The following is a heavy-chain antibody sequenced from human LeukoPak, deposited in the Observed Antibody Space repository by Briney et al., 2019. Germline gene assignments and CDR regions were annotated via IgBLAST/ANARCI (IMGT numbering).Heavy chain of an antibody. Sequence: KPGESLKISCKVSRYSLTSYWIGWVRQMPGKGLEWMSIIYPGDSDTRYSPSYQGQVTISADESISTAYLKWRSLKASDTAVYYCARAGKVVPAANIVWGQGTLVTVSS. CDR3: ARAGKVVPAANIV. J-gene: IGHJ4*02. CDR1: RYSLTSYW. CDR2: IYPGDSDT. V-gene: IGHV5-51*03. D-gene: IGHD2-2*01.